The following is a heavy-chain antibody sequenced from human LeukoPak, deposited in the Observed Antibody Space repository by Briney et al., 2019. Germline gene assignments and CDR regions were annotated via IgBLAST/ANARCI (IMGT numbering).Heavy chain of an antibody. CDR3: ARADSDWIVVVPAAIHY. J-gene: IGHJ4*02. Sequence: GGSLRLSCAASGFTFSSYWISWVRQAPGKGREWVANIKQDGREKYYVDSVKGRLTISKDNAKNSLYLQMNSLRDEDTDVYYCARADSDWIVVVPAAIHYWGQGTLVTVSS. V-gene: IGHV3-7*03. CDR1: GFTFSSYW. CDR2: IKQDGREK. D-gene: IGHD2-2*01.